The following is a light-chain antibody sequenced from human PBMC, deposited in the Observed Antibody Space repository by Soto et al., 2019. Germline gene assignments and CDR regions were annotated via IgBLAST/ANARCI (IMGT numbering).Light chain of an antibody. CDR3: SSYTSSSTPYV. CDR1: SSDVGGYTY. J-gene: IGLJ1*01. V-gene: IGLV2-14*01. CDR2: EVS. Sequence: QSALTQPASLSGSPGQSITISCTGTSSDVGGYTYVSWYQQHPGKAPKLIIYEVSNRPSGVSNRFSGSKSGNTASLPISGLQAEDEADYYCSSYTSSSTPYVFGTVTKVTVL.